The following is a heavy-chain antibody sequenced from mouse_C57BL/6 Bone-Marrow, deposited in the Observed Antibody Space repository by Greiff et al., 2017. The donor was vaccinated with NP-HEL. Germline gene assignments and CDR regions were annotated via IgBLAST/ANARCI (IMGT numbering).Heavy chain of an antibody. V-gene: IGHV5-16*01. Sequence: EVKLVESEGGLVQPGRSMKLSCTASGFTFSDYYMAWVRQVPEKGLEWVANINYDGSSTYYLDSLKSRFIISRDNAKNILYLQMSSLKSEDTATYYCARDASSGYGGYYFDYWGQGTTLTVSS. J-gene: IGHJ2*01. CDR1: GFTFSDYY. CDR2: INYDGSST. D-gene: IGHD3-2*02. CDR3: ARDASSGYGGYYFDY.